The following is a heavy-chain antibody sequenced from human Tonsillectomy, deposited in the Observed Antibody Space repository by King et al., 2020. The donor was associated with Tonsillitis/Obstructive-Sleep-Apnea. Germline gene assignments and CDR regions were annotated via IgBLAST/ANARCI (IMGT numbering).Heavy chain of an antibody. J-gene: IGHJ3*02. Sequence: VRLQRWGAGLLKPSETLSLTCAVYGGSFSGYYWSWIRQPPGKGLEWIGEINHSGSTNYNPSLKSRVTISVDTSKNQFSLKLSSVTAADTAVYYCARDRLNDILDAFDIWGQGTMVTVSS. V-gene: IGHV4-34*01. D-gene: IGHD3-9*01. CDR2: INHSGST. CDR1: GGSFSGYY. CDR3: ARDRLNDILDAFDI.